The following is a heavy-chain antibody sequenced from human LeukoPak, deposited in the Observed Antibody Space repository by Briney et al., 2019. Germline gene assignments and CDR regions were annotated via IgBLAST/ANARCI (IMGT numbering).Heavy chain of an antibody. D-gene: IGHD3-10*01. CDR1: GYTFTGYY. CDR2: INPSSGGT. Sequence: ASVKLSCKASGYTFTGYYMHWVRQAPGQGLEWMGWINPSSGGTNYAQKFQGRVTMTRDTSISTAYMELSRLRSDDTAVYYCARAESGLLLWFGELLYWGQGTLVTVSS. V-gene: IGHV1-2*02. CDR3: ARAESGLLLWFGELLY. J-gene: IGHJ4*02.